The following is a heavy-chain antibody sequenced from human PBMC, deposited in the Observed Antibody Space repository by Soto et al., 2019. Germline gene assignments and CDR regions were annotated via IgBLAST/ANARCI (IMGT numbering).Heavy chain of an antibody. D-gene: IGHD5-12*01. CDR3: AREWRGRGDGYKSHFDY. J-gene: IGHJ4*02. Sequence: EASVKVSCKASGGTFSSYAISWVRQAPGQGLEWMGGIIPIFGTANYAQKFQGRVTITADESTSTAYMELSSLRSEDTAVYYCAREWRGRGDGYKSHFDYWGQGTLVTVSS. CDR2: IIPIFGTA. V-gene: IGHV1-69*13. CDR1: GGTFSSYA.